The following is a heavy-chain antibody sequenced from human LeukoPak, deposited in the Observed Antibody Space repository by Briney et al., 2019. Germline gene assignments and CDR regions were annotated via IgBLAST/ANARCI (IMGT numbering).Heavy chain of an antibody. V-gene: IGHV1-2*06. J-gene: IGHJ4*02. D-gene: IGHD3-10*01. CDR1: GYTFTGYY. Sequence: ASVKVSCKGTGYTFTGYYMHWVRQAPGQGLEWMGRINPNSGGTNYAQKFQGRVTMTRDTSISTAYMELSRLRSDDTAVYYCARVLWFGELFDYWGQGTLVTVSS. CDR3: ARVLWFGELFDY. CDR2: INPNSGGT.